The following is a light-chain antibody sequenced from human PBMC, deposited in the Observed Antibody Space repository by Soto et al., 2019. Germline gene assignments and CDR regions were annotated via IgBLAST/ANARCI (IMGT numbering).Light chain of an antibody. CDR1: QSVSSSY. CDR3: QHYGSSLLVT. Sequence: EIVLTQSPGTLSLSPGERATLSCRASQSVSSSYLAWYQQKPGQAPRLLIYGASSRATGIPERFSGRESGTDFTLTISRLEPEDFAVYYCQHYGSSLLVTFGQGTRLEIK. J-gene: IGKJ5*01. V-gene: IGKV3-20*01. CDR2: GAS.